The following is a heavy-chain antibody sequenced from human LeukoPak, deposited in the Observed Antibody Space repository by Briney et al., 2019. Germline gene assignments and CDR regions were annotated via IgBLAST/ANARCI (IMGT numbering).Heavy chain of an antibody. D-gene: IGHD6-19*01. Sequence: PGGSLRPSCAASGLTVNSNYMNWVRQAPGKGLEWVSVIYKGGSIYYADSVKGRFTISRDNSKNTLFLQMNSLRAEDTAVYYCAKDLQQWLAGPYDAFDIWGQGTMVTVSS. V-gene: IGHV3-53*01. CDR1: GLTVNSNY. CDR3: AKDLQQWLAGPYDAFDI. J-gene: IGHJ3*02. CDR2: IYKGGSI.